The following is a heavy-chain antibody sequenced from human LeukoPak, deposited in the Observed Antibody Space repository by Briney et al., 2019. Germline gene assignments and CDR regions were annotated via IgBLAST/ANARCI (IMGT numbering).Heavy chain of an antibody. CDR1: RFSFTDAW. J-gene: IGHJ4*02. D-gene: IGHD3-10*01. V-gene: IGHV3-15*01. Sequence: PGGSLRLSCVVARFSFTDAWVSWVRHAPGKGREWVGRIKSKSDGGTTDYAAPVKGRFTISRDDSKNTLYLQMNSLKTEDTAVYYCTTIGIWFGEVFGFDSWGQGTLVTVSS. CDR3: TTIGIWFGEVFGFDS. CDR2: IKSKSDGGTT.